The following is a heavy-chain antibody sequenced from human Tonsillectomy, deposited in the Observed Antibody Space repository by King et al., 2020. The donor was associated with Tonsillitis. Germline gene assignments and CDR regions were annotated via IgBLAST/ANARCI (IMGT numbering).Heavy chain of an antibody. D-gene: IGHD3-9*01. Sequence: QLVQSGAEVKKPGASVKVSCKASGYTFTSYGISWVRQAPGQGLEWMGWISAYNGNTNYAQMLQGRVTMTTDTSTSTAYMELRSLRSDDTAVYYCARDHDILTGYYTYNWFDPWGQGTLVTVSS. CDR1: GYTFTSYG. J-gene: IGHJ5*02. V-gene: IGHV1-18*01. CDR3: ARDHDILTGYYTYNWFDP. CDR2: ISAYNGNT.